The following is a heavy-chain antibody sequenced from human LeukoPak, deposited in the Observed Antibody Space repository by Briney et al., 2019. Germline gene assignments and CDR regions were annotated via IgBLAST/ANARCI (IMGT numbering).Heavy chain of an antibody. D-gene: IGHD2-2*01. Sequence: ASVKVSCKASGYTFTGYYMHWVRQAPGQGLEWMGWINPNSGDTKYAQKFQGRVTMTRDMSTSTVYMELSSLRSEDTAVYYCARPARYSSNDAFDIWGQGTMVTVSS. V-gene: IGHV1-2*02. CDR2: INPNSGDT. J-gene: IGHJ3*02. CDR3: ARPARYSSNDAFDI. CDR1: GYTFTGYY.